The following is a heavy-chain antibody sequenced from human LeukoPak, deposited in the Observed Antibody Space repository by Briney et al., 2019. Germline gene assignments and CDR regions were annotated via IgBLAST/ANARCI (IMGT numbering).Heavy chain of an antibody. Sequence: ASVKVSCKASGYTFTSYDINWVRQATGQGLEWMGWMNPNRGNTGYAQKFQGRVTMNRNTSISTAYMELSSLRSEDTAVYQCERGYGSSGWYNYYCMDVWGRGTTVTVSS. J-gene: IGHJ6*02. D-gene: IGHD6-19*01. CDR3: ERGYGSSGWYNYYCMDV. CDR1: GYTFTSYD. V-gene: IGHV1-8*01. CDR2: MNPNRGNT.